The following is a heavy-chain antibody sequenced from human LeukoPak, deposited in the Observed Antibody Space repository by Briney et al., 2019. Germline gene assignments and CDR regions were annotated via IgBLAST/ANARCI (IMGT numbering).Heavy chain of an antibody. Sequence: SETLSLTCAVYSGTFSGYYWSWIRQPPGKGLEWIGEINHSGSTNYNPSLKSRVTISVDTSKNQFSLKLSSVTAADTAVYYCASWGLDSSGWSRGFWGQGTLVTVSS. D-gene: IGHD6-19*01. V-gene: IGHV4-34*08. CDR1: SGTFSGYY. CDR2: INHSGST. J-gene: IGHJ4*02. CDR3: ASWGLDSSGWSRGF.